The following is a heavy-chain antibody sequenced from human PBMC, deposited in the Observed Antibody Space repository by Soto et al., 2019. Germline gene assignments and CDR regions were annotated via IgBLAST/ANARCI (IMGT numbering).Heavy chain of an antibody. V-gene: IGHV4-59*01. D-gene: IGHD6-19*01. CDR2: IYYSGST. J-gene: IGHJ5*02. CDR1: GGSISSYY. CDR3: ARERIAVAQRGDYNWFHP. Sequence: PSETLSLSCTVSGGSISSYYWSWIRQPPGKGLEWIGYIYYSGSTNYNPSLKSRVTISVDTSKNQFSLKLSSVTAADTAVYYCARERIAVAQRGDYNWFHPWGQGTLVTVS.